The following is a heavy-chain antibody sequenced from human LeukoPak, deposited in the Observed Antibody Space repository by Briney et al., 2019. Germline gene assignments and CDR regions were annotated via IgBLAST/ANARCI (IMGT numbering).Heavy chain of an antibody. Sequence: SSETLSLTCTVSGGSISNYFWSWIRKPPGKGLEWIGYIYYSGSTNYNPSLKSRVTISIDTSKNQFSLKLSSVTAADTAVYYCARHGQTYSNSFDYWGQGSLVTVSS. CDR3: ARHGQTYSNSFDY. J-gene: IGHJ4*02. V-gene: IGHV4-59*08. CDR2: IYYSGST. D-gene: IGHD6-13*01. CDR1: GGSISNYF.